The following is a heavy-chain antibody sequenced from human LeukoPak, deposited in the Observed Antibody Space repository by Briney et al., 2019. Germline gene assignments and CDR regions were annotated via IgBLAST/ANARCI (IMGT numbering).Heavy chain of an antibody. Sequence: SETLSLTCTVSGGSISSYYWSWIRQPPGKGLEWIGEINHSGSTNYNPSLKSRVTISVDTSKNQFSLKLSSVTAADTAVYYCARVRARALYSSGWYPVFGIQEFQHWGQGTLVTVSS. V-gene: IGHV4-34*01. D-gene: IGHD6-19*01. J-gene: IGHJ1*01. CDR1: GGSISSYY. CDR3: ARVRARALYSSGWYPVFGIQEFQH. CDR2: INHSGST.